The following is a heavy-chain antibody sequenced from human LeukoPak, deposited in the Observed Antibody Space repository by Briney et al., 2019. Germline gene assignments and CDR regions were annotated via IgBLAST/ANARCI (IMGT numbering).Heavy chain of an antibody. CDR1: GFTFSSYW. Sequence: GGSLRLSCAASGFTFSSYWMHWVRQAPGKGLVWVSRINSDGSSTSYADSVKGRFTISRDNAKNTLYLQMNSLRAEDTAVYYCAKEPRSVYDFWSGTTFDPWGQGTLVTVSS. CDR3: AKEPRSVYDFWSGTTFDP. V-gene: IGHV3-74*01. D-gene: IGHD3-3*01. CDR2: INSDGSST. J-gene: IGHJ5*02.